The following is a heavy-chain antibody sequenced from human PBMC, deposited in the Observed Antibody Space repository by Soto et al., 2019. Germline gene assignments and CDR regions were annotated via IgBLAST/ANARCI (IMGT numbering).Heavy chain of an antibody. CDR3: AKPPYSGSYYLGDY. Sequence: QVQLVESGGGVVQPGRSLRLSCAASGFTFSNYAMHWVRQAPGKGLEWVAVISYDGSDKYYADSVKGRFTISRDNSKNTLYLQMNSLRAEDTAVYYCAKPPYSGSYYLGDYWGQGTLVTVSS. D-gene: IGHD1-26*01. V-gene: IGHV3-30*18. J-gene: IGHJ4*02. CDR1: GFTFSNYA. CDR2: ISYDGSDK.